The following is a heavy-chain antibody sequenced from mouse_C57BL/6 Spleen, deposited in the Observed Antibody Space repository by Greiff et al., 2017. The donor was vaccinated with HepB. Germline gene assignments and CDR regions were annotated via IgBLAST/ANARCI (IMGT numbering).Heavy chain of an antibody. D-gene: IGHD1-1*01. V-gene: IGHV2-2*01. Sequence: VQLQQSGPGLVQPSQSLSITCTVSGFSLTSYGVHWVRQSPGKGLEWLGVIWSGGSTDYNAAFISRLSISKDNSKSQVFFKMNSLQADDTAIYYCANPPNYGSSYWFAYWGQGTLVTVSA. CDR2: IWSGGST. J-gene: IGHJ3*01. CDR1: GFSLTSYG. CDR3: ANPPNYGSSYWFAY.